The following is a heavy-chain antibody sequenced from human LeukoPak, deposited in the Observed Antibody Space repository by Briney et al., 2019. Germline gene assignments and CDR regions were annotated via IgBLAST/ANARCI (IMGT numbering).Heavy chain of an antibody. CDR1: GFTFSTCA. CDR3: AKEARSGYYYFDY. V-gene: IGHV3-23*01. CDR2: ITESGST. D-gene: IGHD3-22*01. Sequence: GGSLRLSCAASGFTFSTCAMSWVRQAPGKGLEWVSTITESGSTFYADSVKGRFTISRDNAKPTLFLQMDTLRVADTAIYYCAKEARSGYYYFDYWGQGALVTVSS. J-gene: IGHJ4*02.